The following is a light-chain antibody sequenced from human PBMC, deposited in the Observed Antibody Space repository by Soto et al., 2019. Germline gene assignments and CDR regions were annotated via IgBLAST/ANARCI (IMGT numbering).Light chain of an antibody. J-gene: IGKJ1*01. V-gene: IGKV1-5*01. CDR3: QQYNSSPT. CDR1: QSISSW. Sequence: DIQMTQSPSTLSASVGDRVTITCRASQSISSWLAWYQQKPGKAPKLLNYDASSLESGVPSRFSGSGAGTEFTLTISSLQPDDFATYYCQQYNSSPTFGQGTKVEIK. CDR2: DAS.